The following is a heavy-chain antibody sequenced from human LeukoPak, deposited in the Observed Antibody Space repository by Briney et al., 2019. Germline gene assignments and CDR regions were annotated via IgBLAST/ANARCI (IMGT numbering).Heavy chain of an antibody. V-gene: IGHV4-4*07. Sequence: SETLSLTCTVSGGSISSYYWSWIRQPAGKGLEWIGRIYTSGSTNYNPSLKSRVTISVDTSKNQFSLKLSSVTAADTAVYYCARASRGTYYDILTGYYGFDWFDPWGQGTLVTVSS. J-gene: IGHJ5*02. CDR3: ARASRGTYYDILTGYYGFDWFDP. D-gene: IGHD3-9*01. CDR1: GGSISSYY. CDR2: IYTSGST.